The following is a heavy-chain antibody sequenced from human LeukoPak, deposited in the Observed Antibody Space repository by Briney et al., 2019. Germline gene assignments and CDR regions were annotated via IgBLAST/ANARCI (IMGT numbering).Heavy chain of an antibody. CDR3: ARLPPASYWLDP. CDR2: IYYSGST. D-gene: IGHD2-2*01. J-gene: IGHJ5*02. Sequence: SETLSLTCTVSGGSINNNYWSWIRQPPGKGLEWIGYIYYSGSTNYIPSLKSRVTMSVDTSKNQFSLKLTSVTAADTAVYYCARLPPASYWLDPWGQGTLVTVSS. CDR1: GGSINNNY. V-gene: IGHV4-59*08.